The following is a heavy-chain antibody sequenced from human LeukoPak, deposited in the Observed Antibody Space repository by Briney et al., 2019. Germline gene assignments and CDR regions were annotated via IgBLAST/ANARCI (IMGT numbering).Heavy chain of an antibody. Sequence: ASVKVSCKASGGTFSSYAISWVRHAPGQGLEWMGGIIPIFGTANYAQKFQGRVTITADESTSTAYMELSSLRSEDTAVYYCARGGVAVAAYWGQGTLVTVSS. CDR3: ARGGVAVAAY. J-gene: IGHJ4*02. CDR2: IIPIFGTA. CDR1: GGTFSSYA. D-gene: IGHD6-19*01. V-gene: IGHV1-69*13.